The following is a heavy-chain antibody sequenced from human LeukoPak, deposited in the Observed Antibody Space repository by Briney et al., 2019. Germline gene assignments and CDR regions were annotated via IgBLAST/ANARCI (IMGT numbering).Heavy chain of an antibody. Sequence: ASVKVSCKVSGYTLTELSMHWVRQAPGKGLEWMGGFDPEDGETIYAQKFQGRVTMTEDTSTDTAYMELSSLRSEDTAVYYCAMKRGYSGYEGPTGDYWGQGTLVTVSS. D-gene: IGHD5-12*01. V-gene: IGHV1-24*01. CDR3: AMKRGYSGYEGPTGDY. CDR1: GYTLTELS. J-gene: IGHJ4*02. CDR2: FDPEDGET.